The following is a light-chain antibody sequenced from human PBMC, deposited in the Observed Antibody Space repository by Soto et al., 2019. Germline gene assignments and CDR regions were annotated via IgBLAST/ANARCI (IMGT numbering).Light chain of an antibody. CDR2: GAS. V-gene: IGKV3-20*01. CDR1: QSVSSSY. CDR3: QQYGSSPMYT. Sequence: EIVLTQSPGTLSLSPGERATLSCRASQSVSSSYLAWYQQKPGQAPRLLIYGASSRATGIPDRFSGSGSGTDFTLTISELEPEDFAVYYCQQYGSSPMYTFGQGTKLEIK. J-gene: IGKJ2*01.